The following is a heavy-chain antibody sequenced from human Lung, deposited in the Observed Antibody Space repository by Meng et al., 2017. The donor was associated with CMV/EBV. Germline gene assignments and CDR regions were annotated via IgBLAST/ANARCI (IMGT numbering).Heavy chain of an antibody. D-gene: IGHD4-17*01. V-gene: IGHV4-4*02. J-gene: IGHJ6*02. Sequence: SEPLSLTXDAPGGSIWGSKWWSWVRQSPGKGLEWLGEISHSGRTNYNPSLKRRVTISVDRSNNQFSLNLTSVTAADTALYYFARGVHGDTHYYGMDVWGQGTTVAVSS. CDR3: ARGVHGDTHYYGMDV. CDR2: ISHSGRT. CDR1: GGSIWGSKW.